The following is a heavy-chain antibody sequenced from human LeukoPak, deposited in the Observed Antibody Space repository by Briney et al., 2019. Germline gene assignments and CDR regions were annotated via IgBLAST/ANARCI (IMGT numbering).Heavy chain of an antibody. Sequence: PSETLSLTCTVSGGSISSGDYYWSWIRQPPGKGLEWIGYIYYSGSTYYNPSLKSRVTISVDTSKNQFSLKLSSVTAADTAVYYCARGAGGDPFDYWGQGTLVTVSS. CDR2: IYYSGST. D-gene: IGHD2-21*02. CDR3: ARGAGGDPFDY. J-gene: IGHJ4*02. V-gene: IGHV4-30-4*08. CDR1: GGSISSGDYY.